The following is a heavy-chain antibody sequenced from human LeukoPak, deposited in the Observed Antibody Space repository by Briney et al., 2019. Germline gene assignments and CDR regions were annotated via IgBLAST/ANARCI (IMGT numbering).Heavy chain of an antibody. J-gene: IGHJ3*02. D-gene: IGHD1-26*01. V-gene: IGHV4-59*01. CDR3: ARQRWVGDAFDI. Sequence: PSETLSLTCTVSGGSISSYYWSWIRQPPGKGLEWIGYIYYSGSTNYSPSLKSRVTISVDTSKNQFSLKMSSVTAADTAVYYCARQRWVGDAFDIWGQGTMVTVSS. CDR1: GGSISSYY. CDR2: IYYSGST.